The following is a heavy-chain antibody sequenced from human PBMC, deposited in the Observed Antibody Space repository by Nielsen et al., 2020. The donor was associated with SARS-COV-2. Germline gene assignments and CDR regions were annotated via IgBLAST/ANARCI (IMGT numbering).Heavy chain of an antibody. CDR2: ISSSGSTI. D-gene: IGHD1-26*01. Sequence: GESLKISCAASGFTFSSYEMNWVRQAPGKGLEWVSYISSSGSTIYYADSVKGRFTISRDNAKNSLYLQMNSLRAEDTAVYYCAREPAGLVGALNPHFDYWGQGTLVTVSS. CDR1: GFTFSSYE. V-gene: IGHV3-48*03. CDR3: AREPAGLVGALNPHFDY. J-gene: IGHJ4*02.